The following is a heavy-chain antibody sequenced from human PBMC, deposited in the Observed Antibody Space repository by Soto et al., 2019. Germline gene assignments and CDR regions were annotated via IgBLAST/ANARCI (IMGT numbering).Heavy chain of an antibody. V-gene: IGHV1-69*02. CDR3: ARVRPFVCDFLCCYDKRDAVDT. D-gene: IGHD3-3*01. J-gene: IGHJ3*02. CDR1: GGTFSSYT. Sequence: QVQLVQSGAKVKKPGSSVKVSCKASGGTFSSYTVSWVRQAPGQGPEWMGKIIPTLGIANYAEKFQGRLTITTDKSTTTAYMELRGLRSEDTAVYYCARVRPFVCDFLCCYDKRDAVDTWGDGTMVTVSS. CDR2: IIPTLGIA.